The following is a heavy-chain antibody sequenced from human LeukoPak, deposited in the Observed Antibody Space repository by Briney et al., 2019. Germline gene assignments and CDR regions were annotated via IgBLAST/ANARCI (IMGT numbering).Heavy chain of an antibody. V-gene: IGHV4-38-2*02. D-gene: IGHD2-2*02. Sequence: SETLSLTCTVSGYSITSGYNWAWIRQPPGKVLEWIGSIYHSGSACYNPPLKSRVTISVDTSKNQSSLKLSSVTAADTAVYYCVRYCSSTTCYTRAVDYWGQGTLVTVSS. CDR2: IYHSGSA. CDR3: VRYCSSTTCYTRAVDY. CDR1: GYSITSGYN. J-gene: IGHJ4*02.